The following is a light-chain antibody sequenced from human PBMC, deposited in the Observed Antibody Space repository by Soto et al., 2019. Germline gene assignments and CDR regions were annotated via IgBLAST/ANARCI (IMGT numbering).Light chain of an antibody. V-gene: IGLV2-14*01. CDR1: SSDVGGYNY. CDR3: SSYTSSSTLDVV. Sequence: QSALTQPASVSGSPGQSITISCTGTSSDVGGYNYVSWYQQHPGKAPKLMIYDVSNRPSGVSNRFSGSKSGNTASLTISGLQAEDEADYCCSSYTSSSTLDVVFGGGTKLNVL. J-gene: IGLJ2*01. CDR2: DVS.